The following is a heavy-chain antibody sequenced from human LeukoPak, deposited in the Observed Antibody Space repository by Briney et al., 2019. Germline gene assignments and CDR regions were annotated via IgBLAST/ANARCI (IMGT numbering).Heavy chain of an antibody. CDR1: GYSISSGYY. V-gene: IGHV4-38-2*02. Sequence: PSETLSLTCTVSGYSISSGYYWGWIRQPPGRGLEWIGSIYHSGSTYYNPSLKSRVTISVDTSKNQFSLKLSSVTAADTAVYYCARDVGDGYNPDAFDIWGQGTMVTVSS. CDR2: IYHSGST. J-gene: IGHJ3*02. CDR3: ARDVGDGYNPDAFDI. D-gene: IGHD5-24*01.